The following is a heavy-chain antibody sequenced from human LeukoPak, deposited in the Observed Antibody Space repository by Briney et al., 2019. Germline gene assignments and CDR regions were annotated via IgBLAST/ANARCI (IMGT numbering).Heavy chain of an antibody. CDR3: ARAQYCGGDCYTFDY. CDR2: IYSGGST. Sequence: PGGSLRLSCAASGFTVSSNYMSWVRQAPGKGLEWVSVIYSGGSTYYADSVKGRFTISRDNSKNTLYLQMNSLRAEDTAVYYCARAQYCGGDCYTFDYWGQGTLVTVSS. D-gene: IGHD2-21*02. V-gene: IGHV3-53*05. CDR1: GFTVSSNY. J-gene: IGHJ4*02.